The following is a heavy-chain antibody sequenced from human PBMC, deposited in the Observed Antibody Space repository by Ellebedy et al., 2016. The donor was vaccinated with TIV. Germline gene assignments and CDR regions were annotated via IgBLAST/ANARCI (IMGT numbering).Heavy chain of an antibody. CDR1: GFQFNSFP. Sequence: GGSLRLXXVASGFQFNSFPMSWVRQAPGKGLEWVASISDTGRFIYYADSMRGRFTISRDNAKKSLYLQMSSLRVEDTAVYYCVRDPRGYSSGWSPFDSWGQGTLVTAS. J-gene: IGHJ5*01. V-gene: IGHV3-21*01. CDR2: ISDTGRFI. CDR3: VRDPRGYSSGWSPFDS. D-gene: IGHD6-19*01.